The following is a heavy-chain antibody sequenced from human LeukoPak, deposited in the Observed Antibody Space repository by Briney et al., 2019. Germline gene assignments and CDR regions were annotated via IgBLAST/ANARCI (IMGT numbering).Heavy chain of an antibody. J-gene: IGHJ3*02. CDR2: IYYSGST. V-gene: IGHV4-59*12. Sequence: SETLSLTCTVSGGSISSYYWTWIRQPPGKGLEWLGYIYYSGSTNYNPSLKSRVTISLDTSKNQFSLRLTSVTAADTAVYYCARDRGLELWGDAFDIWGQGTMVTVSS. CDR3: ARDRGLELWGDAFDI. D-gene: IGHD1-1*01. CDR1: GGSISSYY.